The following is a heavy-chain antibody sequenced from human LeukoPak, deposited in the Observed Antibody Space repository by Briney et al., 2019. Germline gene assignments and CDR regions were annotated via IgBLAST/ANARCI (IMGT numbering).Heavy chain of an antibody. CDR3: VREARGYHYTYFDY. J-gene: IGHJ4*02. Sequence: GGSLRLSCTASGFNLGGHDMHWVRQTTGGGLEWVAAVSSGHHASYADSVQGRFAVSRVDGKNSLYLQMNSLRAGDTAVYYCVREARGYHYTYFDYWGQGSLVTVSS. CDR2: VSSGHHA. V-gene: IGHV3-13*01. CDR1: GFNLGGHD. D-gene: IGHD5-18*01.